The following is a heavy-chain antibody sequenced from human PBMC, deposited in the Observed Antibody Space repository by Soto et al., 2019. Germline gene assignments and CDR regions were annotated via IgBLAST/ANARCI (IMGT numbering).Heavy chain of an antibody. Sequence: SETLSLTCAVYGGSFSGYYWSWIRQPPGKGLEWIGEINHRGSTNYNPSLKSRVTISVDTSKNQFSLKMSSVTAADTAVYYCARGSYCGGDCYSDAFDIWGQGTMVTVSS. CDR2: INHRGST. D-gene: IGHD2-21*02. V-gene: IGHV4-34*01. CDR1: GGSFSGYY. CDR3: ARGSYCGGDCYSDAFDI. J-gene: IGHJ3*02.